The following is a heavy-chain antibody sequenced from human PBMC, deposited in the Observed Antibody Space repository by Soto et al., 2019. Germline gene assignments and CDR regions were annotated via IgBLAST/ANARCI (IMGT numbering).Heavy chain of an antibody. J-gene: IGHJ5*02. CDR3: ERGRRKQLTTNWFDP. CDR2: INHSGST. V-gene: IGHV4-34*01. Sequence: SETLSLTCAVYGGSFSGYYWSWIRQPPGKGLEWIGEINHSGSTNYNPSLKSRVTISVDPSKNQFSLKLSSVTAADTAVYYCERGRRKQLTTNWFDPWGQGTLVTVSS. D-gene: IGHD6-13*01. CDR1: GGSFSGYY.